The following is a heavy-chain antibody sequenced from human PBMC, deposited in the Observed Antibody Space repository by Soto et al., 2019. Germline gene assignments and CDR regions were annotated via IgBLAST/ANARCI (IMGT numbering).Heavy chain of an antibody. D-gene: IGHD5-12*01. CDR1: GYTFTGYY. CDR2: INPNSGGT. Sequence: QVQLVQSGAEVKKPGASVKVSCKASGYTFTGYYMHWVRQAPGQGLEWMGWINPNSGGTNYAQKLQGWVTMTRDTSISTAYMELSRLRSDDTAVYYCARDANPVDRNAFDIWGQGTMVTVSS. CDR3: ARDANPVDRNAFDI. J-gene: IGHJ3*02. V-gene: IGHV1-2*04.